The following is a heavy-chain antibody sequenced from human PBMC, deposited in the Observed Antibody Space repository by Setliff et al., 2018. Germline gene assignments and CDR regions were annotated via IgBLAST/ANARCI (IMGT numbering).Heavy chain of an antibody. D-gene: IGHD6-19*01. CDR1: AGSIRSSTYY. Sequence: NPSETLSLTCSVSAGSIRSSTYYWGWVRQPPGKGLEWIASIYSSGSTYYNPSLKSRVTISVDTSKNQFSLKANSVTAADTAVYYCANYSSGNFDYWGQGTLVTVSS. CDR2: IYSSGST. J-gene: IGHJ4*02. CDR3: ANYSSGNFDY. V-gene: IGHV4-39*01.